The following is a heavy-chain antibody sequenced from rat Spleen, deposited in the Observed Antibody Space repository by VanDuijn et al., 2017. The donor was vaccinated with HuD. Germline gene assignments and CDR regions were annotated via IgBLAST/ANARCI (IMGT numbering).Heavy chain of an antibody. D-gene: IGHD1-4*01. Sequence: APTKGLEWVASISTGGGNTYYRDSVKGRFTISRDNAKSTLYLQMDSLRSEDTATYYCARGSGTGFAYWGQGTLVTVSS. J-gene: IGHJ3*01. V-gene: IGHV5-25*01. CDR3: ARGSGTGFAY. CDR2: ISTGGGNT.